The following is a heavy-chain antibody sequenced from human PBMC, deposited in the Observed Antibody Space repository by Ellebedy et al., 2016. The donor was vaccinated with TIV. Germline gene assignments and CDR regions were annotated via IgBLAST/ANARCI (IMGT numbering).Heavy chain of an antibody. CDR3: AREGGVYYFDY. CDR2: VHPSNDGI. J-gene: IGHJ4*02. V-gene: IGHV1-46*01. D-gene: IGHD2-8*02. Sequence: AASVKVSCKASGYTFTSDLIHWVRQAPGQGLEWVGVVHPSNDGIGYAQKFQCSVTMTRDTSASTVYMELSSLRSEDTAVYYCAREGGVYYFDYWGQGTLVTVSS. CDR1: GYTFTSDL.